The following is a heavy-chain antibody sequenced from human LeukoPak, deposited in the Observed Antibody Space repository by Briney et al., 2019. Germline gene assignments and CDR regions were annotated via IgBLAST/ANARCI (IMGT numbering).Heavy chain of an antibody. CDR1: GFTFSSYS. CDR2: ITASGTAM. Sequence: GGSLRLSCAASGFTFSSYSMNWVRQAPGKGLEWVSHITASGTAMFYVDSVKGRFTISRDNSKNTLYLQMNSLRAEDTAVYYCAMGATSWSGYSFPKIFQHWGRGTLVTVSS. D-gene: IGHD3-3*01. J-gene: IGHJ1*01. V-gene: IGHV3-23*01. CDR3: AMGATSWSGYSFPKIFQH.